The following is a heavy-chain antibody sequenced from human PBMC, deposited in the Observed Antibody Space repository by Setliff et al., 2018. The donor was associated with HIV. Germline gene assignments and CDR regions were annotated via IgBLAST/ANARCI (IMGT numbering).Heavy chain of an antibody. CDR3: ARVSDAFDI. V-gene: IGHV4-34*01. J-gene: IGHJ3*02. CDR2: INHSGST. Sequence: SETLSLTCAVYGGSFSGYYWSWIRQPPGKGLEWIGEINHSGSTNYNPSLKSRVTISVDTSKNQFSLKLSSVTAADTAVYYRARVSDAFDIWGQGTMVTVSS. CDR1: GGSFSGYY.